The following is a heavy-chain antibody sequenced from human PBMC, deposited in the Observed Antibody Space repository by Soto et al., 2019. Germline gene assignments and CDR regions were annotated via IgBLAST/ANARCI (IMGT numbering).Heavy chain of an antibody. Sequence: PGGSLRLSCAASGFTFSSYGMHWVRQAPGKGLEWVAVISYDGSNKYYADSVKGRFTISRDNSKNTLYLQMNSLRAEDTAVYYCAKSLRGLWQLLGYWGQGTLVTVSP. V-gene: IGHV3-30*18. J-gene: IGHJ4*02. CDR2: ISYDGSNK. CDR1: GFTFSSYG. D-gene: IGHD6-6*01. CDR3: AKSLRGLWQLLGY.